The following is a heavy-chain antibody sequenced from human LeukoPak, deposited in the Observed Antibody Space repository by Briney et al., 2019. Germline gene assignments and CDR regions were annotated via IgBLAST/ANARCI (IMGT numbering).Heavy chain of an antibody. J-gene: IGHJ3*02. CDR3: ARADLKGIAVPDAFDI. CDR2: IHYTGST. V-gene: IGHV4-31*03. CDR1: GGSISSHDSY. Sequence: TSETLSLTCTVSGGSISSHDSYWNWIRQHPGKGLEWIGYIHYTGSTNYNPSLKSRVTMSVGTSENQFSLKLSSVTAADTAVYYCARADLKGIAVPDAFDIWGQGTMVTVSS. D-gene: IGHD6-19*01.